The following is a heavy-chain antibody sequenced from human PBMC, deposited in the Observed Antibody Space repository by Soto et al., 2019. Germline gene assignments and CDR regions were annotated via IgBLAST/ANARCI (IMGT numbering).Heavy chain of an antibody. CDR1: GGSFSGYY. V-gene: IGHV4-34*01. CDR2: INHSGST. Sequence: TLSLTCAVYGGSFSGYYWSWIRQPPGKGLEWIGEINHSGSTNYNPSLKSRVTISVDTSKNQFSLKLSSVTAADTAVYYCARSGSLDYDFWSGYYQSYWGQGTLLTVSS. D-gene: IGHD3-3*01. J-gene: IGHJ4*02. CDR3: ARSGSLDYDFWSGYYQSY.